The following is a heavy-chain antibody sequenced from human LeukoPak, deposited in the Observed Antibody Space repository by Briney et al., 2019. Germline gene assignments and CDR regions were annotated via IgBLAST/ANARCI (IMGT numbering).Heavy chain of an antibody. CDR2: IYYSGST. V-gene: IGHV4-59*01. J-gene: IGHJ4*02. CDR3: ARGRYGWLPFDY. CDR1: GGSISSYY. D-gene: IGHD3-16*01. Sequence: SETLSLTCTVSGGSISSYYWSWIRQPPGKGLEWIGYIYYSGSTYYNPSLKSRVTISVDTSKNQFTLKLSSVTAANTAVYYCARGRYGWLPFDYWGQGTLVTVSS.